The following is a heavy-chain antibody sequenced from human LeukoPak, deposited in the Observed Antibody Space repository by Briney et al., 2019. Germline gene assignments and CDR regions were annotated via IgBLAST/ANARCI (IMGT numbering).Heavy chain of an antibody. D-gene: IGHD3-9*01. CDR1: GFTFSSYA. CDR2: ITGSGGNT. J-gene: IGHJ4*02. CDR3: AKDRYYDILSGYRDY. V-gene: IGHV3-23*01. Sequence: GGSLRLSCAASGFTFSSYAMSRVRQAPGKGLEWVSTITGSGGNTYYGDSVKGRFTISRDNSKNTLYLQMNSLRAEDTAVYYCAKDRYYDILSGYRDYWGQGTLVTVSS.